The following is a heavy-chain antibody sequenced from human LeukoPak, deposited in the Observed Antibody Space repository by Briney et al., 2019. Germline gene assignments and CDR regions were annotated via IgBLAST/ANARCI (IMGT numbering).Heavy chain of an antibody. CDR1: GYTFTAYY. Sequence: ASVKVSCKASGYTFTAYYIHWVRQAPGQGLEWMGWINPNSGGTNYAQKFQGRVTMTRDTSISTAYMELSRLTSDDTAVYYCARGRIYYDSSAYYSPFIDYWGQGTLVTVSS. V-gene: IGHV1-2*02. D-gene: IGHD3-22*01. J-gene: IGHJ4*02. CDR3: ARGRIYYDSSAYYSPFIDY. CDR2: INPNSGGT.